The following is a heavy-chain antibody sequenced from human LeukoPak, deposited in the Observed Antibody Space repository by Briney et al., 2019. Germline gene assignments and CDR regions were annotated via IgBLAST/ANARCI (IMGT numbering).Heavy chain of an antibody. V-gene: IGHV3-9*01. CDR3: AKDMTYKSYCYYGMDV. J-gene: IGHJ6*02. CDR2: ISWNSGSI. D-gene: IGHD5-24*01. Sequence: GGSLRLSCAASGFTFDDYAMHWVRQAPGKGLEWVSGISWNSGSIGYADSVKGRFTISRDNAKNSLYLQMNSLRAEDTALYYCAKDMTYKSYCYYGMDVWGQGTTVTVSS. CDR1: GFTFDDYA.